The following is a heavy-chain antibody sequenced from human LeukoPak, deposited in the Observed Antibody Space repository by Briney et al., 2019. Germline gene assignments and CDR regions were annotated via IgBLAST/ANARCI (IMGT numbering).Heavy chain of an antibody. Sequence: ASVKVSCKASGCSFISYGINWVRQAPGQGLEWMGWISTYNGNTHYAQKLQGRVTMTTDTSTSTAYMELSSLRSEDTAVYYCARARSPSSGYLLRDHNWFDPWGQGTLVTVSS. CDR2: ISTYNGNT. CDR1: GCSFISYG. V-gene: IGHV1-18*01. J-gene: IGHJ5*02. D-gene: IGHD3-22*01. CDR3: ARARSPSSGYLLRDHNWFDP.